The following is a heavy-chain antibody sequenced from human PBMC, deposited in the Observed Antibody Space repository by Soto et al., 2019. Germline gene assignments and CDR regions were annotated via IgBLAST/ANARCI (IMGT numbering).Heavy chain of an antibody. CDR3: ASGIVIRGSYMTLDY. CDR2: VNHSGNT. CDR1: GETFSGHY. V-gene: IGHV4-34*01. D-gene: IGHD3-10*01. Sequence: SETLSLTCAVYGETFSGHYWSRIRQTPGKGLEWIGEVNHSGNTNYNPSLKSRLTLAADTSKNQFSLKLSSVTAADTAVYFCASGIVIRGSYMTLDYWGQGTLVTVSS. J-gene: IGHJ4*02.